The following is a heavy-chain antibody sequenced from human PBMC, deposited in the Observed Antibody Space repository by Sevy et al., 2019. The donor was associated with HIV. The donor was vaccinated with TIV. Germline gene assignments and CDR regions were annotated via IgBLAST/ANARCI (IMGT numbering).Heavy chain of an antibody. CDR3: ARDPRSSSLNILTGAYNWFDP. Sequence: SENLSLTCAVSGGSISSSNWWSWVRQPPGKGLEWIGEIYHSGSTKYNPSLKSRVTISVDKSKNQFSLKLSSVTAADTAVYYCARDPRSSSLNILTGAYNWFDPWGQGTLVTVSS. D-gene: IGHD3-9*01. J-gene: IGHJ5*02. CDR1: GGSISSSNW. CDR2: IYHSGST. V-gene: IGHV4-4*02.